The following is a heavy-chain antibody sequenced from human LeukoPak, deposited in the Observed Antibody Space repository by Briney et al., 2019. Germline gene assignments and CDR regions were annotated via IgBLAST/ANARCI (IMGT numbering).Heavy chain of an antibody. V-gene: IGHV3-21*01. J-gene: IGHJ4*02. Sequence: GGSLRLSCAASGFTFGSYSMNWVRQAPGKGLEWVSSISSSSSYIYYADSVKGRFTISRDNAKNSLYLQMNSLRAEDTAVYYCAREGRWFGESTSFDYWGQGTLVTVSS. CDR2: ISSSSSYI. CDR3: AREGRWFGESTSFDY. CDR1: GFTFGSYS. D-gene: IGHD3-10*01.